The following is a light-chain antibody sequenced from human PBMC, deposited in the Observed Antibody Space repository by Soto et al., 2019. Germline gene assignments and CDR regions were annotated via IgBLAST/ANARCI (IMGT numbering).Light chain of an antibody. CDR3: LQYYNYPRT. Sequence: AIQMTQSPSSLSASVGDRVTITCRASQGIRNALGWYQQKPGKAPKLLIYAASSLQSGVPSRFSGSGSGTDFTLTISSLQPEDFATYYCLQYYNYPRTFGQGTKVDIK. J-gene: IGKJ1*01. CDR2: AAS. V-gene: IGKV1-6*01. CDR1: QGIRNA.